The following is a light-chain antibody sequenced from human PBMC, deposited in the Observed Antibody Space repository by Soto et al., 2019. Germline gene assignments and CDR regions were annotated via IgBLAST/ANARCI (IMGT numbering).Light chain of an antibody. CDR1: QSISSY. CDR2: KAS. CDR3: QQYNSWLWT. V-gene: IGKV1-5*03. J-gene: IGKJ1*01. Sequence: DIQMTQSPSSLSASVGDRVTITCRASQSISSYLNWYQQKPGKAPKLLIYKASNLEGGVPSRFSGSGSGTEFTLTISSLQSEDSAVYYCQQYNSWLWTFGQGTKVDI.